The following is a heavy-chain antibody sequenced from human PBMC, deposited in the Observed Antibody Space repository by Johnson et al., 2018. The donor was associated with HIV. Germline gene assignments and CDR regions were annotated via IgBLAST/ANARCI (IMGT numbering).Heavy chain of an antibody. Sequence: QVQLVESGGGVVQPGRSLRLSCAASGFTFSSYAMHWVRQAPGKGLEWVAVISYDGSNKYYADSVKGRFTISRDNSKNTLYLQMNSLRAEDTAVYYCARGLYSYGLGDAFDIWGQGTMVTVSS. D-gene: IGHD5-18*01. CDR2: ISYDGSNK. CDR3: ARGLYSYGLGDAFDI. CDR1: GFTFSSYA. J-gene: IGHJ3*02. V-gene: IGHV3-30*14.